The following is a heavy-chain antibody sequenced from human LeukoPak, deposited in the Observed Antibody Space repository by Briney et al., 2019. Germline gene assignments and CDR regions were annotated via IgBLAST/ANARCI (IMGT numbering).Heavy chain of an antibody. Sequence: SETLSLTCAVYGGSFSGYYWSWIRQPPGKGLEWIGEINHSGSTNYNPSLKSRVTISVDTSKNQFSLKLSSVTAADTAVYYCARGRKIRSGSLPTARMDVWGQGTTVTASS. CDR3: ARGRKIRSGSLPTARMDV. V-gene: IGHV4-34*01. CDR1: GGSFSGYY. J-gene: IGHJ6*02. CDR2: INHSGST. D-gene: IGHD3-3*01.